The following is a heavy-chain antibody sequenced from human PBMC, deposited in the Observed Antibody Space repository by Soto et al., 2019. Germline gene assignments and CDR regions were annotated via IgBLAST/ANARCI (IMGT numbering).Heavy chain of an antibody. V-gene: IGHV3-15*07. J-gene: IGHJ6*02. CDR2: IKTSAGGGAT. D-gene: IGHD2-15*01. Sequence: EEQLVESAGGLVKPGGSLRLSCVASGFSFNEAWMNWVRQAPGEGLEWVGRIKTSAGGGATDYAAPVQGRFTISRDDSKNALYLHMNSLRTEDTALYYRPTGSVEGIWGQGTTVTVAS. CDR1: GFSFNEAW. CDR3: PTGSVEGI.